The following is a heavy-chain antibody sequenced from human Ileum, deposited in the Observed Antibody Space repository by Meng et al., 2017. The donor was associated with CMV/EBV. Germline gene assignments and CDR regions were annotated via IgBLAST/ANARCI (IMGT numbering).Heavy chain of an antibody. D-gene: IGHD3-3*01. V-gene: IGHV3-15*01. CDR2: IKSKTDGGAI. J-gene: IGHJ4*02. CDR3: GCGVPMYDY. CDR1: GFNFNGAW. Sequence: EVQLGESGGVLVEPAGSLSLSCAGSGFNFNGAWMSWVRQAPGKGLEWVGHIKSKTDGGAIDYAAPVKGRFIISRDDSKNMLYLEMNSLKTDDTGVYYCGCGVPMYDYWGQGTLVTVSS.